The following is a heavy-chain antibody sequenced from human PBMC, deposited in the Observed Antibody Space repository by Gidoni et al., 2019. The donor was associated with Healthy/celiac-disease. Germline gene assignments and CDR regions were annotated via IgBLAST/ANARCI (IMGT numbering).Heavy chain of an antibody. J-gene: IGHJ4*02. CDR3: ARDESGYQLLERVFGY. Sequence: EVQLVESGGGLVKPGGSLRLSCAASGFTFSSYTMNWVRQAPGKGLGWVSSISSSSSYIYYADSVKGRLTISRDNAKNSLYLQMNSLRAEDTAVYYCARDESGYQLLERVFGYWGQGTLVTVSS. CDR2: ISSSSSYI. V-gene: IGHV3-21*01. D-gene: IGHD2-2*01. CDR1: GFTFSSYT.